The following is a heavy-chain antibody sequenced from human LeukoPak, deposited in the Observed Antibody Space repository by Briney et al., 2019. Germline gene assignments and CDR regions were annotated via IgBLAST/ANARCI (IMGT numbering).Heavy chain of an antibody. CDR3: GRGHRFCSRGNCNSPVDY. CDR1: GFTVSSTY. CDR2: IYSGGST. D-gene: IGHD2-15*01. V-gene: IGHV3-53*01. J-gene: IGHJ4*02. Sequence: GGSLRLSCAASGFTVSSTYMSWVRQAPGRGLEWVSVIYSGGSTYYADSVKGRFTISRDNSKNTLYLQMNSLRAEDTAVYYCGRGHRFCSRGNCNSPVDYWGQGTLVTVSS.